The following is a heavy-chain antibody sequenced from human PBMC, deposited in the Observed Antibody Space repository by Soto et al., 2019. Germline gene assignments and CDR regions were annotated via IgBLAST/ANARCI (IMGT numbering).Heavy chain of an antibody. CDR2: IKQDGSEK. J-gene: IGHJ6*03. CDR3: AREGKAAAGTSSYYYYYSMDV. V-gene: IGHV3-7*01. D-gene: IGHD6-13*01. CDR1: GFTFSSYW. Sequence: EVQLVESGGGLVQPGGSLRLSCAASGFTFSSYWMSWVRQAPGKGLEWVANIKQDGSEKYYVDSVKGRFTISRDNAKNSLYLQMNSLRAEDTAVYYCAREGKAAAGTSSYYYYYSMDVWGKGTTVTVSS.